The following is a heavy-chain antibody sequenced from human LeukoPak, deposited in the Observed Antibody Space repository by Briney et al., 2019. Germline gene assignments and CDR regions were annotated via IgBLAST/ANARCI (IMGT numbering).Heavy chain of an antibody. Sequence: ASVKVSCKASGYTFTSYDINWVRQATGQGLEWMGRMNPNSGNTGYAQKFQGRVTMTRNTSISTAYMELSSLRSEDTAVYYCARGGLDGDYFDYWGQGTLVTVSS. CDR3: ARGGLDGDYFDY. D-gene: IGHD4-17*01. J-gene: IGHJ4*02. V-gene: IGHV1-8*01. CDR1: GYTFTSYD. CDR2: MNPNSGNT.